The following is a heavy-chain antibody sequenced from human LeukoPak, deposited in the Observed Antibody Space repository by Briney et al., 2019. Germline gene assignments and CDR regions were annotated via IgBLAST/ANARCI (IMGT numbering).Heavy chain of an antibody. V-gene: IGHV3-30-3*01. Sequence: PGRSLRLSCAASGFTFSSYAMHWVRQAPGKGLEWVAVISYDGSNKYYADSVKGRFTISRDNSKNTLYLQMNSLRAEDTAVCYCARKGRGSSGWYAWFDPWGQGTLVTVSS. J-gene: IGHJ5*02. CDR1: GFTFSSYA. CDR2: ISYDGSNK. D-gene: IGHD6-19*01. CDR3: ARKGRGSSGWYAWFDP.